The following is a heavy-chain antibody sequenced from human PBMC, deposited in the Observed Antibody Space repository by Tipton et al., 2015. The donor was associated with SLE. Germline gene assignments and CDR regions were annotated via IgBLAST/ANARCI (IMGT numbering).Heavy chain of an antibody. J-gene: IGHJ5*02. CDR2: IYHSGST. CDR3: ARELAEGFDP. V-gene: IGHV4-38-2*02. Sequence: TLSLTCTVSGYSISSGYYWGWIRQPPEKGLEWIGSIYHSGSTYYNPSLKSRVTISVDTSKNQFSLKLSSVTAADTAVYYCARELAEGFDPWGQGTLVTVSS. CDR1: GYSISSGYY.